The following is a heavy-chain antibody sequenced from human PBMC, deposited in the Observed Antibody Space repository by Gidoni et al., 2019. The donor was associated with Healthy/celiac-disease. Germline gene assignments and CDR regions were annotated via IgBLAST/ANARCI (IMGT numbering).Heavy chain of an antibody. D-gene: IGHD3-22*01. CDR1: GFTFRSYA. V-gene: IGHV3-23*01. CDR3: AKFSYYYDSSGYYYFDY. CDR2: ISGSGGST. J-gene: IGHJ4*02. Sequence: EVQLLESGGGLVQPGGSLRLSCAASGFTFRSYAMSWVRQAPGKGLEWVSAISGSGGSTYYADSVKGRFTISRDNSKNTLYLQMNSLRAEDTAVYYCAKFSYYYDSSGYYYFDYWGQGTLVTVSS.